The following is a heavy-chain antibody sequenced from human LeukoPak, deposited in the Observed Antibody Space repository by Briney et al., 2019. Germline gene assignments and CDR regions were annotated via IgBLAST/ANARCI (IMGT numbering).Heavy chain of an antibody. V-gene: IGHV3-21*01. CDR3: ARDPREYSSSSGPFNWFDP. J-gene: IGHJ5*02. D-gene: IGHD6-6*01. CDR1: GFTFSSYS. CDR2: ISSSSSYI. Sequence: GGSLRLSCAASGFTFSSYSMNWVRQAPGKGLEWVSSISSSSSYIYYADSVKGRFTISRDNAKNSLYLQMNSLRAEDTAVYYCARDPREYSSSSGPFNWFDPWGQGTLVTVSS.